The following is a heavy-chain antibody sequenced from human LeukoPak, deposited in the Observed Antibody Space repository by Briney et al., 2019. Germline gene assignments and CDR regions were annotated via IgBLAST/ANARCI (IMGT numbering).Heavy chain of an antibody. Sequence: SETLSLTCAVYGGSFSNYYWNWIRQTPGKGLEWLGEINDRGRANYNPSLMSRVTVSVDASKNQFSLRLTSVTATDTAIYYCARRWNYGRNYYIDVWGKGATVSVSS. CDR3: ARRWNYGRNYYIDV. J-gene: IGHJ6*03. D-gene: IGHD1-7*01. V-gene: IGHV4-34*01. CDR1: GGSFSNYY. CDR2: INDRGRA.